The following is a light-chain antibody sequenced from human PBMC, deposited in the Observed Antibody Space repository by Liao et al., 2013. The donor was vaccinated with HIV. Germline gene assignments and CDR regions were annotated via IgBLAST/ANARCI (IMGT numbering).Light chain of an antibody. Sequence: SYELTQPPSVSVSPGQTASITCSGDKLGDKYACWYQQKPGQSPVLVNYQDSKRPSGIPERFSGSNSGNTATLTISGTQAMDEADYYCQSADSSGTFEFGGGTKLTVL. J-gene: IGLJ2*01. V-gene: IGLV3-1*01. CDR1: KLGDKY. CDR3: QSADSSGTFE. CDR2: QDS.